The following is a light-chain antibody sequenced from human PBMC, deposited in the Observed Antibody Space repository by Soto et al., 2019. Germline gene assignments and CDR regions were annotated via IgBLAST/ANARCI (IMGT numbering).Light chain of an antibody. Sequence: DIVMTQSPDSLAVSLGERATINCKSSQNVLYSSNNKDFLAGYQQKPGQPPKLLIYWASTRESGVPDRFSASGAGTDFTLTISSLQAEDVAVYYCQQYYDTPWTFGQGTKVEIK. V-gene: IGKV4-1*01. CDR1: QNVLYSSNNKDF. J-gene: IGKJ1*01. CDR2: WAS. CDR3: QQYYDTPWT.